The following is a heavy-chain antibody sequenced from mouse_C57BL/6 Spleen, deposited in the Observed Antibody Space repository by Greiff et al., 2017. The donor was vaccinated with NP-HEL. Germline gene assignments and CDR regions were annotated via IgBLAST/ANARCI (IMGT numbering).Heavy chain of an antibody. CDR3: ASSGDY. Sequence: QVQLQQPGAELVMPGASVKLSCKASGYTFTSYWMHWVKQRPGQGLEWIGEIDPSDSYPNYNQKFKGKSTLTVDTSSSTAYMQLSSLTDEVAADYYCASSGDYWGQGTTLTVSS. J-gene: IGHJ2*01. CDR1: GYTFTSYW. CDR2: IDPSDSYP. D-gene: IGHD3-1*01. V-gene: IGHV1-69*01.